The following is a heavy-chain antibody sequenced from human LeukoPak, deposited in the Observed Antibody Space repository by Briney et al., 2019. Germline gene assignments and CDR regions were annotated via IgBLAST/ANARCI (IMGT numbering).Heavy chain of an antibody. V-gene: IGHV1-69*13. J-gene: IGHJ5*02. CDR3: AADSITMVRGVIGPNWFDP. CDR2: IIPIFGTA. D-gene: IGHD3-10*01. CDR1: GGTFSSYA. Sequence: SVKVSCKASGGTFSSYAISWVRQARGQALEWMGGIIPIFGTANYAQEFQGRVTITADESTSTAYMEQSSVRSEDKAVYYCAADSITMVRGVIGPNWFDPWGQGTLVTVSS.